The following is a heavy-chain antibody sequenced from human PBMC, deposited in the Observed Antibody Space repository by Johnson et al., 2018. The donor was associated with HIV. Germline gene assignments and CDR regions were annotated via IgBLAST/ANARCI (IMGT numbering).Heavy chain of an antibody. J-gene: IGHJ3*02. CDR2: IWYDGSNK. CDR1: GFTFSSYG. Sequence: VQLVESGGGVVQPGRSLRLSCAASGFTFSSYGMHWVRQAPGKGLEWVAVIWYDGSNKYYADSVKGRFTISRDNSKNTLYLQMNSLRAEDTAVYYCAKDKAVVTALYDAFDIWGQGTMVTVSS. V-gene: IGHV3-33*06. D-gene: IGHD2-21*02. CDR3: AKDKAVVTALYDAFDI.